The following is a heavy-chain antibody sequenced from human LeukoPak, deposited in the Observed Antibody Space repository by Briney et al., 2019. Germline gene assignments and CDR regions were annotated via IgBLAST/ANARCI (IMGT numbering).Heavy chain of an antibody. V-gene: IGHV1-18*01. D-gene: IGHD3-22*01. Sequence: ASVKVSCKASGYTFTSYGISWVRQAPGQGLEWMGWISAYNGNTNYAQKLQGRVTMTTDTSTSTAYMELRSLRSDDTSVYYCAREHSSGYLLDPWGQGTLVTVSS. J-gene: IGHJ5*02. CDR3: AREHSSGYLLDP. CDR2: ISAYNGNT. CDR1: GYTFTSYG.